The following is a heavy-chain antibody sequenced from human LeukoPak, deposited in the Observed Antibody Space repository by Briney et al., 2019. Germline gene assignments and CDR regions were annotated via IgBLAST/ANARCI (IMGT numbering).Heavy chain of an antibody. V-gene: IGHV1-46*01. Sequence: ASVKVSFKASGYTFTGYYLHWVRQAPGQGLEWMGIINPSGGGTTYAQKFQGRVTMTRDTSTSTVYMELSSLRSEDTAVYYCARDRGRFDPWGQGTLVTVSS. CDR2: INPSGGGT. J-gene: IGHJ5*02. D-gene: IGHD6-13*01. CDR3: ARDRGRFDP. CDR1: GYTFTGYY.